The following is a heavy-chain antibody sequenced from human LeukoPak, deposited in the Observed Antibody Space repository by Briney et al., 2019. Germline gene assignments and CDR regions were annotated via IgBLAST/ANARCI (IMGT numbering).Heavy chain of an antibody. J-gene: IGHJ4*02. D-gene: IGHD3-22*01. CDR1: GYTFTGYY. Sequence: WASVKVSCKASGYTFTGYYMHWVRQAPGQGLEWMGWINPSGGSTSYAQKFQGRVTMTTDTSTSTAYMELRSLRSDDTAVYYCARSGGLDSSGYYSSWGQGTLVTVSS. V-gene: IGHV1-46*01. CDR3: ARSGGLDSSGYYSS. CDR2: INPSGGST.